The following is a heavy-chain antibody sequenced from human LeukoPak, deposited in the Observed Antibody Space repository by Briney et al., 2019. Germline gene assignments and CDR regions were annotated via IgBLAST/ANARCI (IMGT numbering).Heavy chain of an antibody. CDR3: AKKMGEMSAPTTFDF. D-gene: IGHD5-24*01. CDR1: GFTFSSYG. J-gene: IGHJ3*01. CDR2: IWYDGSNK. V-gene: IGHV3-33*06. Sequence: RSPRLSCAASGFTFSSYGMHWVRQAPGKGLEWVAVIWYDGSNKYYADSVKGRFTISRDNSKNTLYLQMNSLRAEDTAVYYCAKKMGEMSAPTTFDFWGQGTIVTVSS.